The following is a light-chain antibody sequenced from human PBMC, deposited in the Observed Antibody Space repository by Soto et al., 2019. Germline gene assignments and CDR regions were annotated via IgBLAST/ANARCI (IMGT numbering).Light chain of an antibody. CDR2: RAS. J-gene: IGKJ1*01. CDR1: RTISDW. CDR3: LQDYSYPRT. Sequence: DIQMTQSPSTLSASLGDRVTITCRASRTISDWLAWYQQRPGKAPKLLIYRASRLESGVPSRFSGWGSGTDFTLTITSLQPEDFATYYCLQDYSYPRTFGQGTKVDIK. V-gene: IGKV1-5*03.